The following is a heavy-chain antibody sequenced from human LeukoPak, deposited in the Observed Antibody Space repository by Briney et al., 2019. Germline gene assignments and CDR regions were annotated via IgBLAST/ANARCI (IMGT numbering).Heavy chain of an antibody. J-gene: IGHJ5*02. CDR2: FDPEDGET. D-gene: IGHD3-10*01. V-gene: IGHV1-24*01. CDR1: GYTLTELS. Sequence: ASVKVSCKVSGYTLTELSMHWVRQAPGKGLEWMGGFDPEDGETIYAQKFQGRVTMTEDTSTDTAYMELSSLRSEDTAVYYCATVRGHGSGSYYVDQPWGQGTLVTVSS. CDR3: ATVRGHGSGSYYVDQP.